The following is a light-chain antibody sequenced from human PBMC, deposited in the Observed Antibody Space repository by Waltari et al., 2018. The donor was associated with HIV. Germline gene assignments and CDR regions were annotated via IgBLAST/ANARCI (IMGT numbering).Light chain of an antibody. CDR3: QVWDSDSRTVV. V-gene: IGLV3-21*04. Sequence: SYVLTQSPSVSVDPGETAMISCAGPHIEATSVYWYQQRAGQAPLPVTQYDVERPSGIPDRISASKSKTTATLTSTRVEAGDEADYFCQVWDSDSRTVVFGGGTRLTVL. CDR2: YDV. J-gene: IGLJ2*01. CDR1: HIEATS.